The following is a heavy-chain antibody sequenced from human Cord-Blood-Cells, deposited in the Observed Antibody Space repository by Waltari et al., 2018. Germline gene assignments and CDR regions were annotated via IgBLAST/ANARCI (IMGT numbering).Heavy chain of an antibody. CDR3: ASGVITADFDY. D-gene: IGHD3-22*01. CDR2: INPNRGGT. Sequence: QVQLVQSGAEVKKPGASVKVSCKASGYTFTGYYMHWVRQAPGQGLEWMGWINPNRGGTNYAQKFQGRVTMTRDTSISTAYMELSRLRSDDTAVYYCASGVITADFDYWGQGTLVTVSS. CDR1: GYTFTGYY. V-gene: IGHV1-2*02. J-gene: IGHJ4*02.